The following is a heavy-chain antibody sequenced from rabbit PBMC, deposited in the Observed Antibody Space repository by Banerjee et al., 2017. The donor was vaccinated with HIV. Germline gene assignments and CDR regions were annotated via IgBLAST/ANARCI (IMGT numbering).Heavy chain of an antibody. CDR2: IGSGSGST. V-gene: IGHV1S45*01. CDR1: GFSFSSKYW. CDR3: ARSDTAYGYAATRLDL. D-gene: IGHD6-1*01. J-gene: IGHJ3*01. Sequence: QEQLEESGGGLVQPEGSLTLTCTASGFSFSSKYWICWVRQAPGKGLEWIACIGSGSGSTYYASWAKGRFTISKTSSTTVDLKMTSLTAADTATYFCARSDTAYGYAATRLDLWGQGTLVTVS.